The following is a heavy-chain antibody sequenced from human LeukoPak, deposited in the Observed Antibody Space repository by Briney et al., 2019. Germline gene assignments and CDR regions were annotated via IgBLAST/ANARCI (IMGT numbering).Heavy chain of an antibody. J-gene: IGHJ4*02. Sequence: GGSLRLSCAASGFTFSSSWMSWVRQAPGKGLEWVANIKQDGSEKYYVDSVKGRFTISRDNAKNSLYLQMNSLRVEDTAVYYCARVMIDCSGGSCSPGPDHWGQGTLVTVSS. D-gene: IGHD2-15*01. CDR2: IKQDGSEK. CDR1: GFTFSSSW. CDR3: ARVMIDCSGGSCSPGPDH. V-gene: IGHV3-7*01.